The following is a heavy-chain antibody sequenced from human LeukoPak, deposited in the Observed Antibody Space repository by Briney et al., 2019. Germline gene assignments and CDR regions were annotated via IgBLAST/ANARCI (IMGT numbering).Heavy chain of an antibody. V-gene: IGHV1-18*01. CDR3: ARSEALQGDY. CDR1: GYTFTSYG. Sequence: AAAKVSCKASGYTFTSYGISWVREAPGQGLEWMGWISAYNGNTNYAQKLQGRVTMATDTYTSTAYMELRSLRSDDTAVYYCARSEALQGDYWGQGTLVTVSS. J-gene: IGHJ4*02. CDR2: ISAYNGNT.